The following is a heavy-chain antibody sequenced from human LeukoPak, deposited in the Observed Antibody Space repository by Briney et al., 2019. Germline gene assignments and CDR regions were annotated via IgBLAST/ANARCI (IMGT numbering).Heavy chain of an antibody. Sequence: EASVKVSCKASGYTFTGYYMYWVRQAPGQGLEWMAWINPNNGATNYAQKFQGRVTMARDTSISTAYMELSRLRSDDTAVYYCARDLHGDYVPDFDYWGQGTLVTVSS. CDR3: ARDLHGDYVPDFDY. CDR2: INPNNGAT. D-gene: IGHD4-17*01. J-gene: IGHJ4*02. V-gene: IGHV1-2*02. CDR1: GYTFTGYY.